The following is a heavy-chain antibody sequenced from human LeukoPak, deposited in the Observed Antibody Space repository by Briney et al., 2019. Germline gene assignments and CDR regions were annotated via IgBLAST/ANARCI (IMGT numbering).Heavy chain of an antibody. V-gene: IGHV3-30*18. CDR2: ISYDGGNT. CDR1: GFTFSSYA. Sequence: GGSLRLSCAASGFTFSSYAMHWVRQAPGKGLEWVAVISYDGGNTYYTDSVKGRFTISRDNSRNTLYLQMNSLRVVDTAVYYCAKEHGSGSFPDYWGQGTLVTVSS. D-gene: IGHD3-10*01. CDR3: AKEHGSGSFPDY. J-gene: IGHJ4*02.